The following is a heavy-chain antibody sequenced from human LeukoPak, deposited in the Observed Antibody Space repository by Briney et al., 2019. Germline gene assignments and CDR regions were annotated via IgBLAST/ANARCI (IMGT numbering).Heavy chain of an antibody. D-gene: IGHD3-3*01. CDR3: ARAGFWSGYYDY. V-gene: IGHV3-21*01. J-gene: IGHJ4*02. CDR2: ISSSSSYI. Sequence: GGSLRLSCAASGFTFSGYSMNWVRQAPGKGLEWVSSISSSSSYIYYADSVKGRFTISRDNAKNSLYLQLNSLRAEDTAVYYCARAGFWSGYYDYWGQGTLVTASS. CDR1: GFTFSGYS.